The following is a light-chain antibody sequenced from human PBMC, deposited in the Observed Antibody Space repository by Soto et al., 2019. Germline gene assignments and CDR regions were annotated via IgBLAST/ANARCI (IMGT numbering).Light chain of an antibody. CDR3: SSYAGSNNFVV. J-gene: IGLJ2*01. CDR2: EVT. V-gene: IGLV2-8*01. CDR1: SSDVGDYNY. Sequence: QSALTQPPSASGSPGQSVTISCTGTSSDVGDYNYVSWYQQHPGKAPKLMIYEVTQRPSGVPDRFSGSKSGNTASLTVSGVQDEDEADYYCSSYAGSNNFVVFGGGTQLTVL.